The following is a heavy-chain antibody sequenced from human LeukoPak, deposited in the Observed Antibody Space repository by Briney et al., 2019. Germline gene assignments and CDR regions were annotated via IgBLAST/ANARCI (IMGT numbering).Heavy chain of an antibody. CDR1: GFPFSSYS. CDR3: ARGVGTWYRIDY. CDR2: LSYDGSIK. D-gene: IGHD6-13*01. J-gene: IGHJ4*02. V-gene: IGHV3-30*01. Sequence: PRRSLRLSCVASGFPFSSYSFHWVRQAPGKGLEWVALLSYDGSIKHYADSVKGRFTLSRDNSKSSVYLQMDSLKADDTAVYYCARGVGTWYRIDYWGQGTLVTVSS.